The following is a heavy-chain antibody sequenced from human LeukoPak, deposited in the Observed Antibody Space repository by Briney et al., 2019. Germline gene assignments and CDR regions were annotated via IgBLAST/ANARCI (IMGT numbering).Heavy chain of an antibody. V-gene: IGHV3-13*01. CDR3: ARSSTDWKFDP. D-gene: IGHD1-1*01. CDR2: IGTAGDT. CDR1: GFTFSTYD. J-gene: IGHJ5*02. Sequence: GGSLRLSCVASGFTFSTYDMHWVRQATGEGLEWVSGIGTAGDTYYVDSVKGRFTISREDGKNSAYLHMNSLRAGDTAVYYCARSSTDWKFDPWGQGTLVTVSS.